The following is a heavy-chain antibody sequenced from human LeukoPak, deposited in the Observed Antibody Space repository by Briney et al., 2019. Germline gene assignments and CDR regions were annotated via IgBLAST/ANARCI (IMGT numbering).Heavy chain of an antibody. CDR1: GGSISNYY. Sequence: SETLSLTCTVSGGSISNYYWSWIRQPPGKGLEWIGFIYYSGSTNYNPSLKSRVTISVDTSKNQFSLKLSSVTAADTAVYYCARDSSIAARTGPTKSVDYWGQGTLVTVSS. CDR3: ARDSSIAARTGPTKSVDY. CDR2: IYYSGST. J-gene: IGHJ4*02. D-gene: IGHD6-6*01. V-gene: IGHV4-59*12.